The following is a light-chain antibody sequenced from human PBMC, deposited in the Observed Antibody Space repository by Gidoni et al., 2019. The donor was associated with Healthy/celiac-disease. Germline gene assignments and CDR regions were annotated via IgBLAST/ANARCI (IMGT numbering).Light chain of an antibody. CDR1: SSDVGSYNL. CDR3: CSYAGSSTYV. V-gene: IGLV2-23*01. J-gene: IGLJ1*01. CDR2: EGS. Sequence: QSALTQPASVSGSPGQSLTISCTGTSSDVGSYNLVSWYQQHPGKAPKLMIYEGSKRPSGVSNRFSGSKSGNTASRTISGLQAEDEADYYCCSYAGSSTYVFGTGTKVTVL.